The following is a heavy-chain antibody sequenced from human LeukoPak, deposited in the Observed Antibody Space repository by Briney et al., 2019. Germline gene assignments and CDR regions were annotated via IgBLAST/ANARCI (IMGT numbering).Heavy chain of an antibody. CDR3: ARADIIVVAGSTPVGSGFEY. CDR1: GYTFTTYG. Sequence: ASLKVSCKTSGYTFTTYGISWLRQAPGQGLEWMGWISAHKGETEYAQKFQGRVTMTRGISTSTAYMELQSLTSDDTAVYYCARADIIVVAGSTPVGSGFEYWGQGALSPS. J-gene: IGHJ4*02. D-gene: IGHD2-15*01. V-gene: IGHV1-18*01. CDR2: ISAHKGET.